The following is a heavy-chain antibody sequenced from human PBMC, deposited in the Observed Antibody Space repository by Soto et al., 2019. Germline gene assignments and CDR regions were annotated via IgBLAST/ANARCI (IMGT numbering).Heavy chain of an antibody. Sequence: SETLSLTCTVSGGSISSYYWSWIRQPPGKGLEWIGYIYYSGSTYYNPSLKSRVTMSVDTSRNQLLLQLNSVTAADTAVYYCARESAGSHKNNWFDPWGQGTLVNVSS. CDR2: IYYSGST. CDR1: GGSISSYY. J-gene: IGHJ5*02. CDR3: ARESAGSHKNNWFDP. V-gene: IGHV4-59*01. D-gene: IGHD3-10*01.